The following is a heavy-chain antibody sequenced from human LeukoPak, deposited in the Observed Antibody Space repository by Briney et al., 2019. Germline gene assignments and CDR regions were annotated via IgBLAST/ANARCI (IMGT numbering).Heavy chain of an antibody. Sequence: GGSLRLSCAGSGFTFSNYGIHWVRLAPGKGLEWVTFIGFDGSEKYYANSVKGRFTISRDNSKNTLYLQMNSLRAEDTAVYYCAKDRWGSYNFDYWGQGTLVTVSS. D-gene: IGHD3-16*01. CDR2: IGFDGSEK. J-gene: IGHJ4*02. CDR3: AKDRWGSYNFDY. V-gene: IGHV3-30*02. CDR1: GFTFSNYG.